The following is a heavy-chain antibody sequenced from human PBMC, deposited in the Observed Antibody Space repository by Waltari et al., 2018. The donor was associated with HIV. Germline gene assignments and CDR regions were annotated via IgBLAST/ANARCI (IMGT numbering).Heavy chain of an antibody. D-gene: IGHD6-13*01. J-gene: IGHJ5*02. Sequence: QLQLQESGPGLVKPSETLSLTCTVSGGSISSSSYYWGWIRQPPGKGLEWIGSIYYSGSTYYNPSLKSRVTISVDTSKNQFSLKLSSVTAADTAVYYCARVPRGIAAESWFDPWGQGTLVTVSS. CDR1: GGSISSSSYY. CDR3: ARVPRGIAAESWFDP. V-gene: IGHV4-39*07. CDR2: IYYSGST.